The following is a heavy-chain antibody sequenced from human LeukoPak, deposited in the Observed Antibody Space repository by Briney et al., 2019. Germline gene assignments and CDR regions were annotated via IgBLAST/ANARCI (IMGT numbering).Heavy chain of an antibody. Sequence: PSETLSLTCSVSGFSISSYHWSWFRQPPGKGLEWAGSIYNSGTTNYSPSLKSRITIAVDPSKNQFSLKLTSVTAADTAVYYCVRLSKDGGSHLDFDSWGQGTLVTVSS. CDR1: GFSISSYH. D-gene: IGHD4-23*01. CDR3: VRLSKDGGSHLDFDS. V-gene: IGHV4-59*08. J-gene: IGHJ4*02. CDR2: IYNSGTT.